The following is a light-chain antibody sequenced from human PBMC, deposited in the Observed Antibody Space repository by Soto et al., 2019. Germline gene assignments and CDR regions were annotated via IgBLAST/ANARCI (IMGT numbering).Light chain of an antibody. Sequence: EIVMTQSPATLSVSPGKRATLSCRASQSVNSNLVWFQQKPGQAPRLLIYGASTRATGIPGRFSGSGFGTEFTLTISSLQSEDFAVYYCQQYNNWLWTFGQGTKVDIK. CDR2: GAS. CDR3: QQYNNWLWT. V-gene: IGKV3-15*01. CDR1: QSVNSN. J-gene: IGKJ1*01.